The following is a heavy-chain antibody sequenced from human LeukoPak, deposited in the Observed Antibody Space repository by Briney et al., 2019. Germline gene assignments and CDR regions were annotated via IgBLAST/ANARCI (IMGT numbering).Heavy chain of an antibody. D-gene: IGHD3-22*01. CDR2: IYYSGST. Sequence: SETLSLTCTVSGGSISSSSYYWGWIRQPPGKGLEWIGSIYYSGSTYYNPSLKSRVTISVDTSKNQFSLKLSSVTAADTAVYYCARAPYYYDSSGYPEGFDPWGQGTLVTVSS. CDR1: GGSISSSSYY. CDR3: ARAPYYYDSSGYPEGFDP. V-gene: IGHV4-39*07. J-gene: IGHJ5*02.